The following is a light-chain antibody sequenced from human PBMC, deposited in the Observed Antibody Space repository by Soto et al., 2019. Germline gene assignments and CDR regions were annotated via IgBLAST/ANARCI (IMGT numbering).Light chain of an antibody. V-gene: IGKV3-15*01. CDR2: GAS. CDR1: QSVSSK. J-gene: IGKJ1*01. CDR3: QQYSKWPPEA. Sequence: EIVMTQSPATLSVSPGERATLSCRASQSVSSKLAWYQQKPGQAPRLLIYGASTRATGVPARFSGSGSGTEFTLTISSLQSEDSAVYYCQQYSKWPPEAFGQGTKVDIK.